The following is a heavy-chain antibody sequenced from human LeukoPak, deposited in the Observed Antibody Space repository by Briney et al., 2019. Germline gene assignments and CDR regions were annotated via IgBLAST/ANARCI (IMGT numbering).Heavy chain of an antibody. CDR2: INKDGSEK. CDR1: GLTFSTNW. J-gene: IGHJ4*02. V-gene: IGHV3-7*03. D-gene: IGHD2-2*01. Sequence: GGSLRFSCEASGLTFSTNWMTWFGKAPGKGLEWVANINKDGSEKNYVDSVKGRFTISRDNAKNSLYLQINCLRADDTAVYYCARYQVAIDYWGQGTLVTVSA. CDR3: ARYQVAIDY.